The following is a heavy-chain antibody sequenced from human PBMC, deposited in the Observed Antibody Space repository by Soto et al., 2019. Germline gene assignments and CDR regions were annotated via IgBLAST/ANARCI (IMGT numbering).Heavy chain of an antibody. V-gene: IGHV3-30-3*01. D-gene: IGHD6-19*01. Sequence: GGSLRLSCAASGFTFSSYAMHWVRQAPGKGLEWVAVISYDGSNKYYADSVKGRFTISRDNSKNTLYLQMNSLRAEDTALYYCAREGSAQWLVPIPFDYWGQGTLVTVSS. J-gene: IGHJ4*02. CDR3: AREGSAQWLVPIPFDY. CDR1: GFTFSSYA. CDR2: ISYDGSNK.